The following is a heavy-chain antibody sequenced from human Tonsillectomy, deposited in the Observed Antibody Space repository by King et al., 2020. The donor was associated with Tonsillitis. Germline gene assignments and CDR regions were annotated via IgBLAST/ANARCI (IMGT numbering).Heavy chain of an antibody. V-gene: IGHV3-23*04. D-gene: IGHD6-19*01. CDR3: AKFSSGP. J-gene: IGHJ4*02. CDR2: ISGSGGST. CDR1: GFTFSSYA. Sequence: VQLVESGGGFVQPGGSLRLSCAASGFTFSSYAMRWVRQAPGKGLEWGSAISGSGGSTYYADTVKGRLTISRDNSKNTLYLQMNSLRAEDTAVYYWAKFSSGPWGQGTLVTVSS.